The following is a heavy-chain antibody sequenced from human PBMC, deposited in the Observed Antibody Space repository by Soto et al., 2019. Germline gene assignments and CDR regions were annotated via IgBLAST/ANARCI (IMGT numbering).Heavy chain of an antibody. J-gene: IGHJ3*02. CDR2: IKEDGSEK. D-gene: IGHD1-1*01. Sequence: GGSLRLSCAASAFTFSNYWMSWVRQAPGKGLEWVANIKEDGSEKNYVDSVKGRFTISRDNAKNSLYLQMNSLRAEDTAVYYCARTTAFETWGQGTIVTVS. CDR3: ARTTAFET. CDR1: AFTFSNYW. V-gene: IGHV3-7*05.